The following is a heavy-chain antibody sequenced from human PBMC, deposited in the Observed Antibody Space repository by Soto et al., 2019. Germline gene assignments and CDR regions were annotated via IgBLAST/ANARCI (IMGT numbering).Heavy chain of an antibody. Sequence: PGGSLRLSCAASGFTFSSYSMNWVRQAPGKGLEWVSSISSRSYIYYADSVKGRFTISRDNAKNSLYLQMNSLRAEDTAVYYCARGAPGDIVVVPAAMLDYWGQGTLVTVSS. V-gene: IGHV3-21*01. CDR3: ARGAPGDIVVVPAAMLDY. J-gene: IGHJ4*02. CDR1: GFTFSSYS. D-gene: IGHD2-2*01. CDR2: ISSRSYI.